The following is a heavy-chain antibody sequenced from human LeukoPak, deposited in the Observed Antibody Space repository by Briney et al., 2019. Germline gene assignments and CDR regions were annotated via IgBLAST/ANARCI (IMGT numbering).Heavy chain of an antibody. CDR1: GYTFTSYD. J-gene: IGHJ3*02. CDR3: ARDRIDIVVVPAASDAFDI. V-gene: IGHV1-18*01. Sequence: GASVKVSCKASGYTFTSYDINWVRQATGQGLEWMGWMNPNNGNTNYAQKLQGRVTMTTDTSTSTAYMELRSLRSDDTAVYYCARDRIDIVVVPAASDAFDIWGQGTMVTVSS. CDR2: MNPNNGNT. D-gene: IGHD2-2*01.